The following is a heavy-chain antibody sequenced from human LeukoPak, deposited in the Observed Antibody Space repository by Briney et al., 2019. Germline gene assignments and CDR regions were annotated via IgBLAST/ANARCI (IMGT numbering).Heavy chain of an antibody. D-gene: IGHD6-19*01. J-gene: IGHJ4*02. CDR2: IIGSGGDT. CDR1: GFTFSSHA. CDR3: AKATTGYSSGRYPGWPVDY. V-gene: IGHV3-23*01. Sequence: GGSLRLFCAASGFTFSSHAVYWVRQAPGKGLEWVSGIIGSGGDTYYADSVKGRFTISSDNSKNMVYLQMNSLSTEDTAVYYCAKATTGYSSGRYPGWPVDYWGQGTLVTVSS.